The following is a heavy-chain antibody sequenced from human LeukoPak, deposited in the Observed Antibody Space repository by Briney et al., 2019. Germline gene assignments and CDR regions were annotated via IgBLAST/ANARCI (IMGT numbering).Heavy chain of an antibody. CDR3: ARRLYYDFWSGYGNWFDP. D-gene: IGHD3-3*01. CDR2: VNDSGGT. CDR1: IDSFTNYY. J-gene: IGHJ5*02. Sequence: SETLSLTCAVYIDSFTNYYWNWIRQTPGKGLEWIGEVNDSGGTNINPSLKSRVTISVDTSKNQFSLKLSSVTAADTAVYYCARRLYYDFWSGYGNWFDPWGQGTLVTVSS. V-gene: IGHV4-34*01.